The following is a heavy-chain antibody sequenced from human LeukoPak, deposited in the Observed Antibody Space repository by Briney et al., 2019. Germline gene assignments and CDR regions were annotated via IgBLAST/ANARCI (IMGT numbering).Heavy chain of an antibody. Sequence: PSETLSLTCAVYSGSFSGYYWTWFRQPPGKGLEWIGEFNHSWGAKYNPSLKSRATISEDTSNNHLSLSLNSVTAADTAVYYCAASLWFGIYPDFWGQGTLVTVSS. CDR2: FNHSWGA. CDR1: SGSFSGYY. V-gene: IGHV4-34*01. D-gene: IGHD3-10*01. J-gene: IGHJ4*02. CDR3: AASLWFGIYPDF.